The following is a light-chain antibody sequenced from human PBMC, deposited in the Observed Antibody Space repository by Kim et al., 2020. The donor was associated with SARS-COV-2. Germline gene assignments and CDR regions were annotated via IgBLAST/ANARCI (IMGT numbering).Light chain of an antibody. V-gene: IGLV2-11*01. J-gene: IGLJ2*01. CDR1: ISDVGRYNY. CDR2: DVS. CDR3: CSYAGSYTLV. Sequence: GQSVTHSCTGTISDVGRYNYVSWYQQHPGKAPKRMIYDVSKRPSGVPDRFSGSKSGNTASLTISGRQAEDEADYYCCSYAGSYTLVFGGGTQLTVL.